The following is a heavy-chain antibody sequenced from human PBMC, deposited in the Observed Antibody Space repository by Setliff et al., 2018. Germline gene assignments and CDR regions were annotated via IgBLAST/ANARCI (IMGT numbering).Heavy chain of an antibody. V-gene: IGHV1-69*13. CDR1: GDTFSTYA. Sequence: RASVKVSCKASGDTFSTYALSWVRQAPGQGLEWMGGVIPLLETTKYAQKFQGRVTITAXXXTSTXXXXXXXXXXXXXXXXXXXXIGPSNWGIRGYNWLDPWGQGTLVTVSS. D-gene: IGHD6-13*01. CDR2: VIPLLETT. CDR3: XXIGPSNWGIRGYNWLDP. J-gene: IGHJ5*02.